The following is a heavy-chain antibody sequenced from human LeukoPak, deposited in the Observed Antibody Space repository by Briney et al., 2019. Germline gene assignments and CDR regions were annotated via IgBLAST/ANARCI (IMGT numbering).Heavy chain of an antibody. J-gene: IGHJ4*02. Sequence: GASLRLSCVVSGFTFSNYAMSWVHPAPGKGLEWVSVVTGRGGNTYYADSVNGRFTLSRDNSKNTLDLQMNSLRAEDTAVYYRAKGWGSQSFVDCLGQGALVTVSS. CDR1: GFTFSNYA. V-gene: IGHV3-23*01. CDR3: AKGWGSQSFVDC. CDR2: VTGRGGNT. D-gene: IGHD7-27*01.